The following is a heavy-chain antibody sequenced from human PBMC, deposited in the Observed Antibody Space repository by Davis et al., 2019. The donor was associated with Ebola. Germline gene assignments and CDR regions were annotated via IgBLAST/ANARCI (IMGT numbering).Heavy chain of an antibody. CDR1: GFTFSSYE. D-gene: IGHD2-15*01. J-gene: IGHJ4*02. V-gene: IGHV3-48*03. CDR3: ARGGARIAIDY. CDR2: ISSSGSTI. Sequence: GESLKISCAASGFTFSSYEMNWVRQAPGKGLEWVSKISSSGSTIYYADSVKGRFTISRDNAKNSLYLQMNSLRAEDTAVYYCARGGARIAIDYWGQGTLVTVSS.